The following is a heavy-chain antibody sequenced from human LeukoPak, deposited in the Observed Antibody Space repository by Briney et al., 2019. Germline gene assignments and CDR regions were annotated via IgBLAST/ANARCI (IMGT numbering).Heavy chain of an antibody. D-gene: IGHD3-22*01. J-gene: IGHJ4*02. Sequence: SGGSLRLSSAASGLTVSSNYITWVRQPPGKGLEWVSVLHADGSTYYADSVKGRFTISRHIYKNTVYLQMNSLRAEDKAVYYCAREGYDSSGYPRLLDYWGQGTLVTVSS. CDR1: GLTVSSNY. CDR3: AREGYDSSGYPRLLDY. V-gene: IGHV3-53*04. CDR2: LHADGST.